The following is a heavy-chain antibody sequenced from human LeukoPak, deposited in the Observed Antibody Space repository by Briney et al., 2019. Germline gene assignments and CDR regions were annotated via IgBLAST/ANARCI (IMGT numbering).Heavy chain of an antibody. CDR3: ARDSGYSYADHYYYYMDV. Sequence: SETLSLTCTVSGGSISSYYWSWIRQPPGRGLEWIGYIYYSGNSGSANYNPSLKSRVTISVDTSKNQFSLKLSSVTAADTAVYYCARDSGYSYADHYYYYMDVWGKGTTVTVSS. CDR2: IYYSGNSGSA. CDR1: GGSISSYY. J-gene: IGHJ6*03. V-gene: IGHV4-59*12. D-gene: IGHD5-18*01.